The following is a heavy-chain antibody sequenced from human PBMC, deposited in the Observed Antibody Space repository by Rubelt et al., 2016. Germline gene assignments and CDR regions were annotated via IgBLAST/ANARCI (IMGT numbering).Heavy chain of an antibody. Sequence: QVQLQQWGAGLLKPSETLSLTCAVYGGSFSGYYWSWIRQPPGKGLAWIGEINHSGSTNYNPSPKRGVAMLAATSKDQFSRKLSSVTAADTAVYYCARGVTTGTTPWFDPWGQGTLVTVSS. CDR3: ARGVTTGTTPWFDP. J-gene: IGHJ5*02. CDR2: INHSGST. D-gene: IGHD4-17*01. CDR1: GGSFSGYY. V-gene: IGHV4-34*01.